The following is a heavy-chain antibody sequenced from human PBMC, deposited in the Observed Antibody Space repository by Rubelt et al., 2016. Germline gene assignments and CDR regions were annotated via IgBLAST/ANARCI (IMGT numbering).Heavy chain of an antibody. D-gene: IGHD2-2*02. CDR3: ASRYCSSTSCYT. CDR1: GYTFTSYG. Sequence: QVQLVQSGAEVKKPGASVKVSCKASGYTFTSYGISWVRQAPGQGLEWMGWMNPNSGNTGYAQKFQGRVTMTRNTSISTAYMELSSLRSEDTAVYYCASRYCSSTSCYTWGQGTLVTVSS. CDR2: MNPNSGNT. V-gene: IGHV1-8*02. J-gene: IGHJ4*02.